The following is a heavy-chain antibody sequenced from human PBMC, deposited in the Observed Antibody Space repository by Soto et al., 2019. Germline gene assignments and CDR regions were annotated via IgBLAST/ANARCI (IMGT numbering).Heavy chain of an antibody. CDR2: INHSGST. CDR3: ARGRSNRFNDY. V-gene: IGHV4-34*01. Sequence: QVQLQQWGAGLLKPSETLSLTCAVYGGSFSGYYWSWIRQPPGKGLEWIGEINHSGSTNYNPSLKSRVTISVDTSKNQFSLKLSSVTAADTAVYYCARGRSNRFNDYWGQGTLVTVSS. CDR1: GGSFSGYY. D-gene: IGHD2-8*01. J-gene: IGHJ4*02.